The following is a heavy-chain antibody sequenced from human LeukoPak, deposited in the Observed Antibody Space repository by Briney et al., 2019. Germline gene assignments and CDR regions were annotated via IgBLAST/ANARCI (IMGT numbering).Heavy chain of an antibody. J-gene: IGHJ5*02. D-gene: IGHD3-10*01. Sequence: GGSLRLSCAASGFTFSSYAMSWVRQAPGKGLEWVSAISGSGGSTYYADSVKGRFTISRDNSKNTLYLQMNSLRAEDTAVYYCAESLSGGWYNWFDPWGQGTLVTVSS. V-gene: IGHV3-23*01. CDR1: GFTFSSYA. CDR3: AESLSGGWYNWFDP. CDR2: ISGSGGST.